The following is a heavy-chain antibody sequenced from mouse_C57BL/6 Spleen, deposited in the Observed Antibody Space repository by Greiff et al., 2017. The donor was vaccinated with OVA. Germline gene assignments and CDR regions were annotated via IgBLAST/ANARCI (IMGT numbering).Heavy chain of an antibody. D-gene: IGHD1-1*01. V-gene: IGHV1-59*01. CDR1: GYTFTSYW. Sequence: VQLQQPGAELVRPGTSVKLSCKASGYTFTSYWMHWVKQRPGQGLEWIGVIDPSDSYTNYNQKFKGKATLTVDTSSSTAYMQLSSLTSEDSAVYYCAGTTVVASFDYWGQGTTLTVSS. CDR2: IDPSDSYT. J-gene: IGHJ2*01. CDR3: AGTTVVASFDY.